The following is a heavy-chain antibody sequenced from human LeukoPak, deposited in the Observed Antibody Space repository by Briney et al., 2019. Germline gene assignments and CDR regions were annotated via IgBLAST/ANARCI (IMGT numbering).Heavy chain of an antibody. CDR3: ARDPYDFWSGYPDY. CDR2: INSDGSST. D-gene: IGHD3-3*01. CDR1: GFTFSSYW. J-gene: IGHJ4*02. V-gene: IGHV3-74*01. Sequence: GGSLRLSCAAPGFTFSSYWMHWVRQAPGKGLGWVSRINSDGSSTSYADSVKGRFTISRDNAKNTLYLQMNSLRAEDTAVYYCARDPYDFWSGYPDYWGQGTLVTVSS.